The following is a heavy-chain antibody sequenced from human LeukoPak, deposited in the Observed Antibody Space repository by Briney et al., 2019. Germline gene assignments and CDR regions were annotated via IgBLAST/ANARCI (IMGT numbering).Heavy chain of an antibody. J-gene: IGHJ4*02. CDR2: IHYSPGYT. CDR3: AKGYTAAWYDFDC. Sequence: GGSLRLSCAASGFTFSSYAMSWVRQAPGKGLEWVSHIHYSPGYTYYADSVKGRFAISRDNSKNTLYLQMDSLRAEDTAVYYCAKGYTAAWYDFDCWGQGTLVTVSS. CDR1: GFTFSSYA. V-gene: IGHV3-23*01. D-gene: IGHD6-13*01.